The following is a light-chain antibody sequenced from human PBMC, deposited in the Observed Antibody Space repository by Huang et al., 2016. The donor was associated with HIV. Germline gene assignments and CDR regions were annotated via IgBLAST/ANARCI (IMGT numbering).Light chain of an antibody. J-gene: IGKJ1*01. V-gene: IGKV1-27*01. CDR2: AAS. CDR1: RDISTF. CDR3: QKYDSAPRT. Sequence: MTQSPPSLSASIGDRVTLTCRASRDISTFLAWYQQKPGKTPRLLIYAASILHSGVPSRFSGGGSGTNFTLTVSSLQPEDVANYYCQKYDSAPRTFGQGTKLEL.